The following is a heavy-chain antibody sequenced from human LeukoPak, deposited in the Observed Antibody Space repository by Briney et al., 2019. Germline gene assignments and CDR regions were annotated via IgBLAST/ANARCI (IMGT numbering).Heavy chain of an antibody. V-gene: IGHV4-59*01. CDR3: ARGTPITMIVVVTPGAFDI. CDR1: GGSISIYY. CDR2: IYYSGST. Sequence: SETLSLTCTVSGGSISIYYWSWIRQPPGKGLEWIGYIYYSGSTNYNPSLKSRVTISVDTSKNQFSLKLSSVTAADTAVYYCARGTPITMIVVVTPGAFDIWGQGTMVTVSS. D-gene: IGHD3-22*01. J-gene: IGHJ3*02.